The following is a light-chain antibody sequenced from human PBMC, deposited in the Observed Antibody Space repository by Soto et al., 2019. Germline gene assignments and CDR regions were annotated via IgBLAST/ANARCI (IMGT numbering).Light chain of an antibody. CDR1: QSISTW. CDR2: KAS. V-gene: IGKV1-5*03. CDR3: QQFGAGSPWT. J-gene: IGKJ1*01. Sequence: DIRVTQSPSTLSASVGDRVTITCRASQSISTWLARFQQKPGRAPKVLISKASTLESGVPSRFSGDGSGTEFTLTVSSLQTDDLATYYCQQFGAGSPWTFGQGTKVEL.